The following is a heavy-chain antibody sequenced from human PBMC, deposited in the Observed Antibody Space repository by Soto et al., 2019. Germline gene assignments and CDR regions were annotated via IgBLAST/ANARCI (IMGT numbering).Heavy chain of an antibody. CDR1: GGTFSSYT. CDR3: ARVEWTTGPTGSWFDP. D-gene: IGHD1-1*01. V-gene: IGHV1-69*02. Sequence: QVQLVQSGAEVKKPGSSVKVSCKASGGTFSSYTISWVRQAPGQGLEWMGRIIPILGIANYAQKFQGRVTITADKSTRTAYMGLSSLRSEDTAVYYCARVEWTTGPTGSWFDPWGQGTLVTVSS. CDR2: IIPILGIA. J-gene: IGHJ5*02.